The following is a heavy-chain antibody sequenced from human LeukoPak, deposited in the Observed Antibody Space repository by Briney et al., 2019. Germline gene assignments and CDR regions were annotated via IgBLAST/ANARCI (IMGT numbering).Heavy chain of an antibody. J-gene: IGHJ4*02. D-gene: IGHD3-22*01. Sequence: SETLSLTCTVSGGSISSYYWSWIRQPPGKGLEWIGYISYSGSTSYNPSLKGRVTITLDTSKSQFSLRLSSVTAADTAVYYCAREGYDTNIYYKADYWGQGTLVTVSS. CDR3: AREGYDTNIYYKADY. CDR2: ISYSGST. CDR1: GGSISSYY. V-gene: IGHV4-59*01.